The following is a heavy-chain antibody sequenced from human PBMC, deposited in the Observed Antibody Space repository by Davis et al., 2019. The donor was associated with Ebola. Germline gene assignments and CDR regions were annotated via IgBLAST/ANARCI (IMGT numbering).Heavy chain of an antibody. CDR1: GFTFSNYA. CDR2: ITYDGSSK. V-gene: IGHV3-30-3*01. J-gene: IGHJ6*04. CDR3: AKDRPPVPAATSLYGMDV. D-gene: IGHD2-2*01. Sequence: GESLKISCAASGFTFSNYAMHWVRQPPGKGLEWVAVITYDGSSKHYADSVKGRFTISRDNSKNTQYLQMNSLRAEDTAVYYCAKDRPPVPAATSLYGMDVWGKGTTVTVSS.